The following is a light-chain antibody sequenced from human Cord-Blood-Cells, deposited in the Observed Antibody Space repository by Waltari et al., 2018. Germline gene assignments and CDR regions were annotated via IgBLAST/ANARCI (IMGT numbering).Light chain of an antibody. CDR2: DAS. V-gene: IGKV3-11*01. CDR1: QSVSSY. J-gene: IGKJ4*01. Sequence: EIVLTQSPATLSLSPGERATLSCRTSQSVSSYLAWYQQKPGQAPRLSIYDASNRATGIQARFSGSGSGTDFTLTISSLEPEDFAVYYCQQRSNWPLTFGGGTKVEIK. CDR3: QQRSNWPLT.